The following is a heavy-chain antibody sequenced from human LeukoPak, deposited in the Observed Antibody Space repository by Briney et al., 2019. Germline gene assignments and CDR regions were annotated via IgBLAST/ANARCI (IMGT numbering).Heavy chain of an antibody. D-gene: IGHD1-26*01. Sequence: PSETLSLTCTVSGGSISSGGYYWSWIRQPPGKGLEWIGYIYHSGSTYYNPSLKSRVTISVDRSKNQFSLKLSSVTAADTAVYYCASITYSGRDFDYWGQGTLVTVSS. V-gene: IGHV4-30-2*01. CDR2: IYHSGST. CDR1: GGSISSGGYY. CDR3: ASITYSGRDFDY. J-gene: IGHJ4*02.